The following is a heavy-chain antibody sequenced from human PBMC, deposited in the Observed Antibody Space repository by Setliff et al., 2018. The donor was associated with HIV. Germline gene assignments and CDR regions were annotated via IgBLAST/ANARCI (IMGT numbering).Heavy chain of an antibody. J-gene: IGHJ4*02. CDR2: VRHDGDVQ. Sequence: GGSLRLFCAASGFTISSYHIHWVRQAPGKGLEWVAFVRHDGDVQIYADSVKGRFTASRDNPKNTVSLQLNSLRIEDTAVYYCARDFSWATDSWGQGTLVTVSS. CDR3: ARDFSWATDS. CDR1: GFTISSYH. D-gene: IGHD2-15*01. V-gene: IGHV3-30*02.